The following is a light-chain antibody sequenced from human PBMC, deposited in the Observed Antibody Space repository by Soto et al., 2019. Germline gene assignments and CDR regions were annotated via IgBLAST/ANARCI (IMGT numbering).Light chain of an antibody. Sequence: QSVLTQAGYVSGSPGQSITISCTGSSSDVGSYTLVSWYQQHPGKVPKLMIYEVSKRPSGVSVRFSGSRSGNTASLTISGLQAEDEADYFCWSYAGSFTYVFGTGTKVTV. CDR1: SSDVGSYTL. CDR2: EVS. V-gene: IGLV2-23*02. J-gene: IGLJ1*01. CDR3: WSYAGSFTYV.